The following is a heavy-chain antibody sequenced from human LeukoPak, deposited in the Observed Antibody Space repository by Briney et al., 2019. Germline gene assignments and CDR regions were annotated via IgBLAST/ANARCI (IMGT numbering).Heavy chain of an antibody. CDR2: IYNSGTT. D-gene: IGHD2-21*02. J-gene: IGHJ4*02. CDR3: ARDTVAAIL. Sequence: SETLSLTYTVSGASISSYYWSWIRQSPDKGLEWMGYIYNSGTTSYNPSLKSRLTISLDTSRNQVSLKLTSVTAADTAMYYCARDTVAAILWGQGTLVTVSS. CDR1: GASISSYY. V-gene: IGHV4-59*01.